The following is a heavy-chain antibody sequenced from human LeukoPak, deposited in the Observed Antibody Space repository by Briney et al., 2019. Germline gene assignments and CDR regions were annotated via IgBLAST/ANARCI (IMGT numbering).Heavy chain of an antibody. CDR1: GFTVSSYS. Sequence: GGSLRLSCAASGFTVSSYSMNWVRQVPGKGLEWVSHISSSGSMIWYGESVKGRFTISRDSAKNSLHLQMNSLRAEDTAVYYCARDPESNWGWDLDHWGQGTLVTVSS. D-gene: IGHD7-27*01. CDR2: ISSSGSMI. J-gene: IGHJ4*02. V-gene: IGHV3-48*01. CDR3: ARDPESNWGWDLDH.